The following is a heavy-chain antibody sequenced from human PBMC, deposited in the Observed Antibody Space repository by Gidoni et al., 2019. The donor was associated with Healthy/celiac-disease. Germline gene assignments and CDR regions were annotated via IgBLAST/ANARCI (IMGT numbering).Heavy chain of an antibody. CDR3: TRHLGYSYGHYYYYGMDV. J-gene: IGHJ6*02. CDR2: IRSKANSYAT. V-gene: IGHV3-73*01. D-gene: IGHD5-18*01. Sequence: EVQLVESGGGLVQPGGSLKLSCAASGFTFSGSAMPWVRQASGKGLEWVGRIRSKANSYATAYAASVKGRFTISRDDSKNTAYLQMNSLKTEDTAVYYCTRHLGYSYGHYYYYGMDVWGQGTTVTVSS. CDR1: GFTFSGSA.